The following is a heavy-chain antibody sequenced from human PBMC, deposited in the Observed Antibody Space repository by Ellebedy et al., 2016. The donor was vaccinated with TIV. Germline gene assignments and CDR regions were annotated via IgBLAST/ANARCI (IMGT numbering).Heavy chain of an antibody. V-gene: IGHV3-15*01. Sequence: GESLKISXAASGFTFSNAWMSWVRQAPGKGLEWVGRIKSKTDGGTTDYAAPVKGRFTISRDDSKNTLYLQMNSLKTEDTAVYYCTTDLRFHPKNWFDPWGQGTLVTVSS. D-gene: IGHD4-17*01. J-gene: IGHJ5*02. CDR2: IKSKTDGGTT. CDR1: GFTFSNAW. CDR3: TTDLRFHPKNWFDP.